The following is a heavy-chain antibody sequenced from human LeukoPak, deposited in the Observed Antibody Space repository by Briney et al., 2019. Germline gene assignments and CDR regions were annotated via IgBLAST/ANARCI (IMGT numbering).Heavy chain of an antibody. CDR3: ARDWGYCSSTSCYSPPGY. CDR1: GFTFSSYS. D-gene: IGHD2-2*01. V-gene: IGHV3-21*01. J-gene: IGHJ4*02. CDR2: ISSSSSYI. Sequence: GGSLRLSCAASGFTFSSYSMNWVRQAPGQGLEWVSSISSSSSYIYYADSVKGRFTISRDNAKNSLYLQMNSLRAEDTAVYYCARDWGYCSSTSCYSPPGYWGQGTLVTVSS.